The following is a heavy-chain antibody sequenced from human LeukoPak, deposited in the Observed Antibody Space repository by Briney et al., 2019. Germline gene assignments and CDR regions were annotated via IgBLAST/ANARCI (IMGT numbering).Heavy chain of an antibody. D-gene: IGHD4-23*01. CDR1: GGSFSGYY. J-gene: IGHJ4*02. CDR3: ASGSTTGGNPSSDY. Sequence: PSETLSLTCAVYGGSFSGYYWSWIRQPPGKGLEWIGEINHSGGTNYNPSLKSRVTISVDTSKNQFSLKLSSVTAADTAVYYCASGSTTGGNPSSDYWGQGTLVTVSS. CDR2: INHSGGT. V-gene: IGHV4-34*01.